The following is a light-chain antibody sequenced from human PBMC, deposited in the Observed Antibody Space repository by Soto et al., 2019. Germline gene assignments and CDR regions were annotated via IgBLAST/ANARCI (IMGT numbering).Light chain of an antibody. CDR3: QQYDRSPPLT. CDR1: QSVSSSY. CDR2: GAS. J-gene: IGKJ4*01. Sequence: EIVLTQSPGTLSFSPGERATLSCRASQSVSSSYLAWYQQKPGQAPRLLIYGASSRATGIPDRFSGSGSGTDFTLTISRLEPEDFAVYYCQQYDRSPPLTCGGGTX. V-gene: IGKV3-20*01.